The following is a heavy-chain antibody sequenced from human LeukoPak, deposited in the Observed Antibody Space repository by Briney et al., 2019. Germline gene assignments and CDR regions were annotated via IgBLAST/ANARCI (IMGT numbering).Heavy chain of an antibody. J-gene: IGHJ2*01. D-gene: IGHD1-26*01. CDR2: IYYSGST. CDR1: GDSISSSDYY. V-gene: IGHV4-30-4*08. Sequence: PSETLSLTCTVSGDSISSSDYYWSWIRQPPGKGLEWIGFIYYSGSTYYNPSLKSRVTISVDTSKNQFSLRLSSVTAADTAVYYCARDFSGQWELHPGPYWYFDLWGRGTLVTVSS. CDR3: ARDFSGQWELHPGPYWYFDL.